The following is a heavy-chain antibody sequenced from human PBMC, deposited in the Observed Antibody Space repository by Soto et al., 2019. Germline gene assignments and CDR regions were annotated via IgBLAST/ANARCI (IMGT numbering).Heavy chain of an antibody. J-gene: IGHJ5*02. CDR2: IIPIFGTA. CDR1: GGTFSSYA. CDR3: ATSYDSSGYFYTWFDP. Sequence: QVQLVQSGAEVKKPGSSVKVSSKASGGTFSSYAISWVRQAPGQGLEWMGGIIPIFGTANYAQKFQGRVTITADESTSTAYMELSSLRSEDTAVYYCATSYDSSGYFYTWFDPWGQGTLVTVSS. V-gene: IGHV1-69*12. D-gene: IGHD3-22*01.